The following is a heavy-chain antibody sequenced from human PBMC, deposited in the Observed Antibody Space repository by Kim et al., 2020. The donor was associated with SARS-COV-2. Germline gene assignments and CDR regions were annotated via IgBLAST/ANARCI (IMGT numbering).Heavy chain of an antibody. Sequence: GGSLRLSCAASGFTFSSYSMNWVRQAPGKGLEWVSYISSSSSTIYYADSVKGRFTISRDNAKNSLSLQMNSLRAEDTAVYYCADTSDFQHLGQGTLVTVSS. CDR3: ADTSDFQH. V-gene: IGHV3-48*04. J-gene: IGHJ1*01. CDR2: ISSSSSTI. CDR1: GFTFSSYS.